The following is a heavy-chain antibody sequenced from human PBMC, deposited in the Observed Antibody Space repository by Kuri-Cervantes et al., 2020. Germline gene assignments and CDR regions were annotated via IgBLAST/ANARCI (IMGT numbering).Heavy chain of an antibody. V-gene: IGHV3-33*08. CDR3: ARSDWFDP. CDR1: GFTFSSYA. Sequence: GGSLRLSCAASGFTFSSYAMSWVRQAPGKGLEWVAVIWYGGSNKYYADSVKGRFTISRDNSKNTVYLQMNSLRTEDSAVYYCARSDWFDPWGQGTLVTVSS. CDR2: IWYGGSNK. J-gene: IGHJ5*02.